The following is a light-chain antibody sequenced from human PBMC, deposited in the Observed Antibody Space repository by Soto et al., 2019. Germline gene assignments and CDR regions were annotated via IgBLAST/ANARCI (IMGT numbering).Light chain of an antibody. Sequence: NLVKPAPATPVFVPRVRAPLSRRANQCVCQFLAWYPQKPGQAPRLPISCSSQRATGIPDRFSGSGSGTDFTLTISSLEPEDFAVYYCHQRSKWPLTFGGGTKVEIK. CDR3: HQRSKWPLT. CDR2: CSS. V-gene: IGKV3-11*01. CDR1: QCVCQF. J-gene: IGKJ4*01.